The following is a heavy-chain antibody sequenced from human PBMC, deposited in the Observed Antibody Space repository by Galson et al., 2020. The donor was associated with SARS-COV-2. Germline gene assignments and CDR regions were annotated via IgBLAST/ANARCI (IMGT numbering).Heavy chain of an antibody. V-gene: IGHV3-30*04. CDR2: ISYDGSNK. CDR1: GFTFSSYA. J-gene: IGHJ4*02. D-gene: IGHD2-21*01. Sequence: GGSLRLSCAASGFTFSSYAMHWVRQAPGKGLEWVAVISYDGSNKYYADSVKGRFTISRDNSKNTLYLQMNSLRAEDTAVYYCASTSVISYYFDYWGQGTLVTVSS. CDR3: ASTSVISYYFDY.